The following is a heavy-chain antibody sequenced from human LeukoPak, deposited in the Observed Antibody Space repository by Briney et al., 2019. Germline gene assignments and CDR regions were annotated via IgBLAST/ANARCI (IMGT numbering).Heavy chain of an antibody. CDR2: IKEDVSEK. CDR3: ARARIDY. Sequence: GGSLRLSCVGSGFTFSRYCMTWVRQAPGKGVEWVGNIKEDVSEKYSVDSVRGRFTISRDNAKNSLYLQMSSLRAEDTAVYFCARARIDYWGQGTLVSVSS. CDR1: GFTFSRYC. V-gene: IGHV3-7*04. D-gene: IGHD1-14*01. J-gene: IGHJ4*02.